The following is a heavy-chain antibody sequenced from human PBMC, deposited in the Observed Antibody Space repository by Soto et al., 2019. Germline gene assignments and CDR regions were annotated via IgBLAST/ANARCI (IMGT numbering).Heavy chain of an antibody. CDR2: IDPKNGGT. J-gene: IGHJ4*02. V-gene: IGHV1-2*02. CDR1: GYSISAYY. D-gene: IGHD3-10*01. CDR3: GRDDYGIFPY. Sequence: AVKVSCKASGYSISAYYIHWLRQAPGQGLEWMGWIDPKNGGTVSAQKFQGRLTMTRDTSISTVYMDLSGLTSDDTALYYCGRDDYGIFPYWGQGSLVTVSS.